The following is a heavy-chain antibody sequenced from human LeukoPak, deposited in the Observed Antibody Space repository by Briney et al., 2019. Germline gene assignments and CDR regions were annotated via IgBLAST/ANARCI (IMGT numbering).Heavy chain of an antibody. V-gene: IGHV3-30*02. D-gene: IGHD3-3*01. Sequence: GGSLRLSCAASGFTFSNYGMHWVRQAPGKGLEWVAFIRYDGSNKYYADSVKGRFTISRDNSKNTLYLQMNSLRAEDTAVYFCAKRPDYDFWSGSPLDYWGQGTLVTVSS. CDR1: GFTFSNYG. CDR2: IRYDGSNK. CDR3: AKRPDYDFWSGSPLDY. J-gene: IGHJ4*02.